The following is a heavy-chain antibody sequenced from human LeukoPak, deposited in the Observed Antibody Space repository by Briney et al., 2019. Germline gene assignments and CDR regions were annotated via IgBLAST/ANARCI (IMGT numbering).Heavy chain of an antibody. V-gene: IGHV1-2*02. Sequence: ASLKVSCKTSGYTITGYYMHWVRQAPGQGLEWMGWINPNSGGTNYAQKFQGRVTMTRDTSISTAYMELSRLRLDDTAVYFCAPSGRTGTSTGINSYYFDYWGQGTLVTVSS. CDR2: INPNSGGT. D-gene: IGHD1-7*01. CDR3: APSGRTGTSTGINSYYFDY. J-gene: IGHJ4*02. CDR1: GYTITGYY.